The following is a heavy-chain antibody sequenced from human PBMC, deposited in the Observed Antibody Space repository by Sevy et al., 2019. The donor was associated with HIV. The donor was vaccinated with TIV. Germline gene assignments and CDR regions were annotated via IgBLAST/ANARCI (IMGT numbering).Heavy chain of an antibody. CDR3: ARGKSGYGYGLDY. J-gene: IGHJ4*02. Sequence: GSLRLSCAASGLTVSSNYMSWVRQAPGKGLEWVSVIYSDGTTYHADSVKGRFTISRDNSKNTLYLQMNSLRAEDTAVYYCARGKSGYGYGLDYWGQGTLVTVSS. CDR2: IYSDGTT. D-gene: IGHD5-18*01. CDR1: GLTVSSNY. V-gene: IGHV3-66*01.